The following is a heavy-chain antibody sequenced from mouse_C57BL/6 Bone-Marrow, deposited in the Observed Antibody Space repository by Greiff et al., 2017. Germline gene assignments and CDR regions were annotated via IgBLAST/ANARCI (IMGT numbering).Heavy chain of an antibody. D-gene: IGHD2-3*01. CDR1: GYTFTSYW. CDR3: SLYDGYLNGDFDV. CDR2: IYPGRGST. Sequence: QVQLQQPGAELVKPGASVKMSCKASGYTFTSYWITWVKQRPGQGLEWIGDIYPGRGSTNYNEKFKSKATLTVDTSSSTAYMQLSSLTSEDSAVYDCSLYDGYLNGDFDVGGTGTTVTVSA. V-gene: IGHV1-55*01. J-gene: IGHJ1*03.